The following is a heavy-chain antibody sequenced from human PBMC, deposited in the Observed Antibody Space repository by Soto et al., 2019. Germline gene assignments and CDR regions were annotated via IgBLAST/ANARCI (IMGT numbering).Heavy chain of an antibody. D-gene: IGHD4-17*01. V-gene: IGHV1-69*06. J-gene: IGHJ6*02. CDR3: ARGMTTVVTPIYYYYGMDV. Sequence: QVQLVQSGAEVKKPGSSVKVSCKASGGTFSSYAISWVRQAPGQGLEWMGGILPIFGTANYAQKFQGRVTITADKSTSTAYMELSSLRSEDTAVYSCARGMTTVVTPIYYYYGMDVWGQGTTVTVSS. CDR1: GGTFSSYA. CDR2: ILPIFGTA.